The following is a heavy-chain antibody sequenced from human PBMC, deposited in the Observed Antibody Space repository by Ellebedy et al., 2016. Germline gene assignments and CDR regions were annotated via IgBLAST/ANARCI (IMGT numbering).Heavy chain of an antibody. D-gene: IGHD3-10*01. CDR1: GYSISSGYY. V-gene: IGHV4-38-2*02. CDR3: ARHTGMYYFDY. J-gene: IGHJ4*02. Sequence: SETLSLTCTVSGYSISSGYYWGWIRQPPGKGLEWIGSIYHSGSTYYNPSLKSRITISVDTSNNQFSLKLSSVTAADTAVYYCARHTGMYYFDYWGQGTLVTVSS. CDR2: IYHSGST.